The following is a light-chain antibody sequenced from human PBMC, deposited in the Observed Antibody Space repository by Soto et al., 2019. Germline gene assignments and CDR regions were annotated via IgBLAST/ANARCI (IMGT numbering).Light chain of an antibody. J-gene: IGKJ1*01. CDR2: DAS. V-gene: IGKV3-11*01. CDR3: RQRSNWPPVT. Sequence: EMVLTRSPATLSLSPGERATLSCRSSQSVSSYLAWYQQKPGQAPRLLIYDASNRATGIPARFSGSGSATAFTLTISSLEPADFAVYYCRQRSNWPPVTFGQGTKVDI. CDR1: QSVSSY.